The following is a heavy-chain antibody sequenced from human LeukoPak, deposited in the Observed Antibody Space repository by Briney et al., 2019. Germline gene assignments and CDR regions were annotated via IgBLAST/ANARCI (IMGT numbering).Heavy chain of an antibody. V-gene: IGHV3-7*01. CDR1: GGSFSGYY. D-gene: IGHD3-10*01. CDR2: IKEDGSEK. J-gene: IGHJ4*02. CDR3: ARSGSDFDY. Sequence: ETLSLTCAVYGGSFSGYYWSWVRQAPGKGLEWVANIKEDGSEKNYVDSVKGRFTISRDNAKNSLYLQMNSLRAEDTAVYYCARSGSDFDYWGQGTLVTVSS.